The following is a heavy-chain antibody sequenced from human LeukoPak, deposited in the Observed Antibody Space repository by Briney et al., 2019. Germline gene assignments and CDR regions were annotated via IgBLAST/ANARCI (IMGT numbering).Heavy chain of an antibody. CDR1: GGSFSGYY. CDR2: INHSGST. Sequence: SETLSLTCAVYGGSFSGYYWGWIRQPPGKGLEWIGEINHSGSTNYNPSLKSRVTISVDTSKNQFSLKLSSVTAADTAVYYCARPTPTTLPYYFDYWGQGTLVTVSS. V-gene: IGHV4-34*01. D-gene: IGHD1-14*01. J-gene: IGHJ4*02. CDR3: ARPTPTTLPYYFDY.